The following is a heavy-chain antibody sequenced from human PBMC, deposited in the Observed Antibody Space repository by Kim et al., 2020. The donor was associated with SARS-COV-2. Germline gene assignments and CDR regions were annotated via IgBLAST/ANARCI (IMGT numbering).Heavy chain of an antibody. CDR1: GDSIRNYY. V-gene: IGHV4-59*01. CDR2: IYYSGST. J-gene: IGHJ4*02. CDR3: ARYDSLRWGFDY. Sequence: SETLSLTCTVSGDSIRNYYWSWIRQPPGKGLEWIGYIYYSGSTNYNPSLKSRVTISLDTSRTQFSLKLSSVIAADTAVYYCARYDSLRWGFDYWGQGTLVTVSS. D-gene: IGHD3-22*01.